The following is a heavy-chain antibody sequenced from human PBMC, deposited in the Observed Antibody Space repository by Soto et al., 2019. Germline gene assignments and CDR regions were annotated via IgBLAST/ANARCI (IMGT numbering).Heavy chain of an antibody. D-gene: IGHD2-2*01. Sequence: GGSLRLSCAASGFTFSTYAMLWVGQAPGKGLEWVAVISYDGSNKYYADSVKGRFTISRDNSKNTLYLQMNSLRAEDTAVYYCAKGGSIVVVPAALVWGQGT. CDR1: GFTFSTYA. V-gene: IGHV3-30*18. CDR3: AKGGSIVVVPAALV. CDR2: ISYDGSNK. J-gene: IGHJ4*02.